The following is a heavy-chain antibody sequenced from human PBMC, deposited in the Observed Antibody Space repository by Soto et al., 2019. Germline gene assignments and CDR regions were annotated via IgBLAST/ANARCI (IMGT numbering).Heavy chain of an antibody. Sequence: GGSLRLSCAASGFTFSSYSMNWVRQAPGKGLEWVSSISSSSSYIYYADSVKGRFTISRDNAKDSLYLQMNSLRAEDTAVYYCASGIAVAGNEWFDPWGQGTLVTVSS. D-gene: IGHD6-13*01. V-gene: IGHV3-21*01. CDR2: ISSSSSYI. CDR1: GFTFSSYS. CDR3: ASGIAVAGNEWFDP. J-gene: IGHJ5*02.